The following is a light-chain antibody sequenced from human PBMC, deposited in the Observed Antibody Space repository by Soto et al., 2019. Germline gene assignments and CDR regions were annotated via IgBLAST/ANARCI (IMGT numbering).Light chain of an antibody. V-gene: IGKV1-5*03. CDR1: QSISSW. CDR2: KAS. CDR3: QQYNSYPT. Sequence: DIKMTQSPSTLSASVGDRVTITCRASQSISSWLAWYQQKPGKAPKLLIYKASSLESGVPSRFSGSGSGTEYTLTISRLQPDDFATDYCQQYNSYPTFGGGTKVKLK. J-gene: IGKJ4*01.